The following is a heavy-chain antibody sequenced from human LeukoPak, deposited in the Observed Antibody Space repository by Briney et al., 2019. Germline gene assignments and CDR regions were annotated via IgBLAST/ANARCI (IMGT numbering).Heavy chain of an antibody. D-gene: IGHD3-9*01. V-gene: IGHV1-24*01. J-gene: IGHJ4*02. CDR2: FDHEDDET. CDR3: ATGFDWLLGY. CDR1: GYRLTALS. Sequence: ASVKVSCKVSGYRLTALSVHWVRQAPGKGLEWMGGFDHEDDETIYAQKFQGRVTMTEDTSTDTAYMELSSLRSEDTAVYYCATGFDWLLGYWGQGTLVTVSS.